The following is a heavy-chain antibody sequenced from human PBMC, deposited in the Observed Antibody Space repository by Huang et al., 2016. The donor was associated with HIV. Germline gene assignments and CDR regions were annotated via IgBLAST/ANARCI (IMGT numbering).Heavy chain of an antibody. CDR3: GRDLYSSGWHAFDT. CDR2: IYHSGTA. CDR1: S. D-gene: IGHD6-19*01. V-gene: IGHV4-30-2*01. Sequence: SKSWIRQPPGKGLEWIGYIYHSGTASYNPSLKSRVTMSVDTSKDRFSLKLTSVTAADTAVYYCGRDLYSSGWHAFDTWGKGQWSQSLQ. J-gene: IGHJ3*02.